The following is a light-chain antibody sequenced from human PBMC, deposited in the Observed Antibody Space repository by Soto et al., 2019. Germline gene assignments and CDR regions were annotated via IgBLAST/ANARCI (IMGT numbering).Light chain of an antibody. CDR2: GAS. CDR1: EDIRTS. Sequence: DIQMTQSPSSLSASVGARVSITCQASEDIRTSLSWFQHKPGRAPRLLIYGASYLETGVPSRFRGSGSGTDFTLPISSLQPEDNATYYCQHYNNLPPFTFGPGTIVDIK. V-gene: IGKV1-33*01. CDR3: QHYNNLPPFT. J-gene: IGKJ3*01.